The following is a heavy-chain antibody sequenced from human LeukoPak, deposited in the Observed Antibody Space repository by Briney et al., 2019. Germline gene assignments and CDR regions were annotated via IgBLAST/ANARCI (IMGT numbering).Heavy chain of an antibody. Sequence: SETLSLTCAVYGGSFSGYYWSWIRQPPGKGLEWIGEINHSGSTNYNPSLKSRVTISVDTSKNQFSLKLSSVTAADTAVYYCARGSVYGYSDYWGQGPLVTVSS. D-gene: IGHD3-10*01. V-gene: IGHV4-34*01. CDR1: GGSFSGYY. CDR2: INHSGST. CDR3: ARGSVYGYSDY. J-gene: IGHJ4*02.